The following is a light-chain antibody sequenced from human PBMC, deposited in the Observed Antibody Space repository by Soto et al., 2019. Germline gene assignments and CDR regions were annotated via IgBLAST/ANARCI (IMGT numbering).Light chain of an antibody. CDR2: GAS. CDR3: QQTHSVPRT. V-gene: IGKV3-15*01. CDR1: PGVSNT. J-gene: IGKJ4*01. Sequence: EIVMTQSPATVSLSPGERATLSCRASPGVSNTLAWYQQRPGQAPRLLIYGASIRAPGIPARFSGGGSGTEFTLTITSLQSEDFATYYCQQTHSVPRTFGGGTKVEI.